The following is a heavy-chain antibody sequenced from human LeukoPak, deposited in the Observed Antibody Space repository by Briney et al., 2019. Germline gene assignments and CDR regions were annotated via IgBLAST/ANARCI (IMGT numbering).Heavy chain of an antibody. CDR2: ISSGGSTI. D-gene: IGHD1-26*01. CDR1: GFTFSDYY. V-gene: IGHV3-11*04. J-gene: IGHJ6*03. Sequence: GGSLRLSCAASGFTFSDYYMSWIRQAPGKGLEWVSYISSGGSTIYYADSVKGRFTISRDNAKNSLYLQMNSLRAEDTAVYYCARYKGALRYYYYMDVWGKGTTVTISS. CDR3: ARYKGALRYYYYMDV.